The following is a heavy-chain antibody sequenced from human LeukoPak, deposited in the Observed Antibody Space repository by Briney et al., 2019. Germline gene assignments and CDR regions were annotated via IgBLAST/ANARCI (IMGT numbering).Heavy chain of an antibody. CDR3: AKEVTGSSSWYNWFDP. V-gene: IGHV3-7*03. J-gene: IGHJ5*01. CDR2: INQDGIEK. D-gene: IGHD6-13*01. Sequence: GGCLRLSCAASVFTFSGHWMTWVRQGPGKGQEWVASINQDGIEKYYADSVRGRFTISRDNAKNSLYLQMNSLRTEDTALYYCAKEVTGSSSWYNWFDPWGQGTLVTVSS. CDR1: VFTFSGHW.